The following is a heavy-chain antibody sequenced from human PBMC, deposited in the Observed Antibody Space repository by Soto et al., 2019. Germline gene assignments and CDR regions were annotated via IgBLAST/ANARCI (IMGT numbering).Heavy chain of an antibody. CDR3: AKDMGQLWSHCDY. Sequence: EVQLVESGGGLVQPGRSLRLSCAASGFTFDDYAMHWVRQAPGKGLEWVSGISWNSGSIGYADSVKGRFTISRDNAKNSLYLQMNSLRAEDTALYYCAKDMGQLWSHCDYWGQGNLVTVSS. J-gene: IGHJ4*02. CDR2: ISWNSGSI. D-gene: IGHD5-18*01. V-gene: IGHV3-9*01. CDR1: GFTFDDYA.